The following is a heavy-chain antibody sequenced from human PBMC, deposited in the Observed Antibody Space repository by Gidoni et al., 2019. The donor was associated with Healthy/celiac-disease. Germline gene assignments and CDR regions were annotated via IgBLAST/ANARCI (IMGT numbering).Heavy chain of an antibody. D-gene: IGHD6-13*01. CDR2: IYTSGST. CDR1: GGSISSYY. Sequence: QVQLQESGPGLVKPSETLSLTCTVSGGSISSYYWRWTRQPAGKGLEWIGRIYTSGSTNYNPSLKSRVTMSVDTSKNQFSLKLSSVTAADTAVYYCAREKWQQLSYGMDVWGQGTTVTVSS. V-gene: IGHV4-4*07. CDR3: AREKWQQLSYGMDV. J-gene: IGHJ6*02.